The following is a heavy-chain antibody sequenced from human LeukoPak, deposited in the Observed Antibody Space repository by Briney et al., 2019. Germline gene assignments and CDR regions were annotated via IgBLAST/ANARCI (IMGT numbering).Heavy chain of an antibody. D-gene: IGHD5-24*01. CDR2: ISYDGSNK. Sequence: GGSLRLSCEASGFTFSSYGMHWVRQAPGKGLEWVAVISYDGSNKYYADSVKGRFTISRDNSKNTLYLQMNSLRAEDTAVYYCARGLGWLQSHLDDAFDIWGQGTMVTVSS. CDR1: GFTFSSYG. CDR3: ARGLGWLQSHLDDAFDI. J-gene: IGHJ3*02. V-gene: IGHV3-30*19.